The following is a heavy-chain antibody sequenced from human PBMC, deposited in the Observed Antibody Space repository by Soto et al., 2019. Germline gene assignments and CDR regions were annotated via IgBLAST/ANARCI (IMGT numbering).Heavy chain of an antibody. J-gene: IGHJ4*02. Sequence: EVQLVESGGGLVQPGGYLRLSCAASVFTFTSYWMTWVRQAPGKGLEWVANIKQDGGEKYYVGSVKGRFTISRDNAENSLYLQLDSLIAEDAAVYYCARGAFPTWGTYPLDYWGQGTLVTVSS. D-gene: IGHD3-16*02. CDR3: ARGAFPTWGTYPLDY. V-gene: IGHV3-7*04. CDR1: VFTFTSYW. CDR2: IKQDGGEK.